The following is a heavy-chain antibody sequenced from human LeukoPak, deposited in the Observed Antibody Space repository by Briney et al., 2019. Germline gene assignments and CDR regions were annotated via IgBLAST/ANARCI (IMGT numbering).Heavy chain of an antibody. CDR1: GGSISSSSYY. D-gene: IGHD6-13*01. CDR3: ARAGSSSGGY. V-gene: IGHV4-39*07. J-gene: IGHJ4*02. Sequence: PSETLSLTCTVSGGSISSSSYYWGWIRQPPGKGLEWIGSIYYSGSTYYNPSLKSRVTISVDRSKNQFSLKLSSVTAADTAVYYCARAGSSSGGYWGQGTLVTVSS. CDR2: IYYSGST.